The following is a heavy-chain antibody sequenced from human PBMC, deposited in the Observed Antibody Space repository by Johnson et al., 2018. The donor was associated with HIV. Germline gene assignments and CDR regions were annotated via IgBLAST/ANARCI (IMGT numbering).Heavy chain of an antibody. CDR2: ISYDGSNE. Sequence: VQLVESGGGVVQPGRSLRLSCAASGFTFSSYAMHWVRQAPGKGLEWVAVISYDGSNEYFADSVKGRFTISRDNSKNTLYLQMNSLRSEDTAVYYCARDRRLSLYYYDSSGYYRPDAFDIWGQGTMVTVSS. CDR1: GFTFSSYA. J-gene: IGHJ3*02. V-gene: IGHV3-30*04. CDR3: ARDRRLSLYYYDSSGYYRPDAFDI. D-gene: IGHD3-22*01.